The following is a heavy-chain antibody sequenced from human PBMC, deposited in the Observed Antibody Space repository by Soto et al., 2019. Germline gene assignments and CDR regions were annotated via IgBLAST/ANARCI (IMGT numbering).Heavy chain of an antibody. CDR2: IIPIFGTA. V-gene: IGHV1-69*13. J-gene: IGHJ6*02. CDR1: GGTFSSYA. D-gene: IGHD6-6*01. CDR3: ARGAPWGSSSLVEDYYYYYGMDV. Sequence: ASVKVSCKASGGTFSSYAISWVRQAPGQGLEWMGGIIPIFGTANYAQKFQGRVTITADESTGTAYMELSSLRSEDTAVYYCARGAPWGSSSLVEDYYYYYGMDVWGQGTTVTVSS.